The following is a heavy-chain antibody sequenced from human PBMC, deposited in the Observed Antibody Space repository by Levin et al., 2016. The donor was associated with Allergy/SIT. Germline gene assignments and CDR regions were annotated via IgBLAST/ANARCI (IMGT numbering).Heavy chain of an antibody. Sequence: VRQMPGKGLEWMGIIYPGDSDTRYSPSFQGQVTISADKSISTAYLQWSSLKASDTAMYYCARGAGMTTVTLDYWGQGTLVTVSS. CDR2: IYPGDSDT. J-gene: IGHJ4*02. D-gene: IGHD4-17*01. V-gene: IGHV5-51*01. CDR3: ARGAGMTTVTLDY.